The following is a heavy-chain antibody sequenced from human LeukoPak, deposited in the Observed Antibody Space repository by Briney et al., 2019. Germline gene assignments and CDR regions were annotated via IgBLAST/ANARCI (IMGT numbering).Heavy chain of an antibody. CDR1: GFTFSSYA. V-gene: IGHV3-23*01. Sequence: GGSLRLSCAASGFTFSSYAMSWVRQAPGKGLEWVSAISGSGGSTYYADSVKGRFTISRDNSKNTLYLKMNSLRAEDTAVYYCAKAIDYGDYPFDYWGQGTLVTVSS. CDR3: AKAIDYGDYPFDY. CDR2: ISGSGGST. J-gene: IGHJ4*02. D-gene: IGHD4-17*01.